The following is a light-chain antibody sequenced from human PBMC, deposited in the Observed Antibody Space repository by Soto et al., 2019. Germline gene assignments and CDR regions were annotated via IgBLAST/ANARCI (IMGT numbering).Light chain of an antibody. V-gene: IGLV2-8*01. CDR3: SSYAGSTLV. Sequence: QSVLTQPPSASGSPGQSVTISCTGTSSDVGGYNYVSWYQQHPGKAPKLMIYEVSKRPLGVPARFSGSQSGNTASLTVSGLQSEDEADYYCSSYAGSTLVFGGGTKVTVL. CDR1: SSDVGGYNY. J-gene: IGLJ3*02. CDR2: EVS.